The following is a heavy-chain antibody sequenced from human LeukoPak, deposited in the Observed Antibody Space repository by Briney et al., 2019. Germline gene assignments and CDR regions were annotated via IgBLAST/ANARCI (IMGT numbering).Heavy chain of an antibody. D-gene: IGHD3-10*01. V-gene: IGHV1-24*01. Sequence: ASVKVSCKVSGYTLTELSMHWVRQAPGKGLEWMGGFEPEGGETIYAQKFQGRVTMTEDRSTDTAYMELSSLRSEDTAVYYCATGMYHYDSGSYYKTTFFVYWGQGSLVIVSS. CDR2: FEPEGGET. CDR1: GYTLTELS. CDR3: ATGMYHYDSGSYYKTTFFVY. J-gene: IGHJ4*02.